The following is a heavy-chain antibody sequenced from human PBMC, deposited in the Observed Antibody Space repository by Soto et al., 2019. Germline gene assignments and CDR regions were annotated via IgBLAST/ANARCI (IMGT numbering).Heavy chain of an antibody. CDR3: AREAPYGGNPGLVY. J-gene: IGHJ4*02. D-gene: IGHD2-15*01. CDR1: GGSVRGYY. CDR2: IYYSGST. V-gene: IGHV4-31*11. Sequence: PSETLSLTCAVYGGSVRGYYWSWIRQPPGKGLEWIGYIYYSGSTYYNPSLKSRVTISVDTSKNQFSLKLSSVTAADTAVYYCAREAPYGGNPGLVYWGQGTLVTVSS.